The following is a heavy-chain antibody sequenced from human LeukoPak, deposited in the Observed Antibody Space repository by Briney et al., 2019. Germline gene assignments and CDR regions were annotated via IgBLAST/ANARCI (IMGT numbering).Heavy chain of an antibody. D-gene: IGHD5-18*01. Sequence: GGSLRLSCAASGFTFASYAMTWVRQAPGKGLEWVSFVSGSGGSTYSADSVKGRFTISRDNSKNTLYLQINSLRAEDTAVYYCARDGTAMVITNGYFDYWGQGTLVTVSS. V-gene: IGHV3-23*01. J-gene: IGHJ4*02. CDR1: GFTFASYA. CDR2: VSGSGGST. CDR3: ARDGTAMVITNGYFDY.